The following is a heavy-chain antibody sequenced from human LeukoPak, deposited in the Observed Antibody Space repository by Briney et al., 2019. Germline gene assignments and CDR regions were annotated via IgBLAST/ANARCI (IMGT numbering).Heavy chain of an antibody. V-gene: IGHV3-23*01. J-gene: IGHJ4*02. D-gene: IGHD4-17*01. CDR1: GFTFSTCA. CDR3: AKSPPPSDRGDFSYHFDF. Sequence: GGSLRLSCAASGFTFSTCAMSWVRQAPGKGLEWVAGIASSLGATYYADSVKGRFRISRDNSKSTLNLQMNRLGTEDTAIYYCAKSPPPSDRGDFSYHFDFWGQGTLVTVSS. CDR2: IASSLGAT.